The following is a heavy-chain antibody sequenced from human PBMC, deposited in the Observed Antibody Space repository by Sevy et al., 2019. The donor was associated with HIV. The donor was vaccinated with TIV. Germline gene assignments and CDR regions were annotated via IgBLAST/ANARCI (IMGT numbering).Heavy chain of an antibody. D-gene: IGHD2-2*01. CDR2: FYYSGST. V-gene: IGHV4-39*01. Sequence: SETLSLTCKVSGGSISSSNYYWGWIRQPPGKGLEWIGSFYYSGSTYYNPSLKSRLTMSVDTSKNQFSLKLTSVTAAETAVYYCARRTDTMPLRGAFDIWGQGAMVTVSS. CDR3: ARRTDTMPLRGAFDI. CDR1: GGSISSSNYY. J-gene: IGHJ3*02.